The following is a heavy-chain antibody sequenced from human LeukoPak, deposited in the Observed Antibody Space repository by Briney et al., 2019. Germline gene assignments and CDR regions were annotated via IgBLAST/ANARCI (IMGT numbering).Heavy chain of an antibody. V-gene: IGHV4-38-2*02. CDR3: ARGGYYGSGNDFRFDP. J-gene: IGHJ5*02. Sequence: SETLSLTCTVSGYSISSGYYWGWIRQPPGKGLEWIGSIYHSGSTYYNPSLKSRVTISVDKSKNQFSLKLSSVTAADTAVYYCARGGYYGSGNDFRFDPWGQGTLVTVSS. CDR1: GYSISSGYY. D-gene: IGHD3-10*01. CDR2: IYHSGST.